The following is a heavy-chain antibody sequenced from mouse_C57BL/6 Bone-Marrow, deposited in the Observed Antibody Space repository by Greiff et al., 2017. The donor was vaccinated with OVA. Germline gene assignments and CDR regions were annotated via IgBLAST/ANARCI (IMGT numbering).Heavy chain of an antibody. Sequence: VQLQQSGAELVRPGSSVKMSCKTSGYTFTSYGINWVKQRPGQGLEWIGDIYTGNGYTEYNEKFKGKATLTSDTSSSTAYMQLSSLTSEDSAIYFCARFSNWDEGYLDYWGQGTTLTVSS. V-gene: IGHV1-58*01. CDR2: IYTGNGYT. CDR3: ARFSNWDEGYLDY. CDR1: GYTFTSYG. D-gene: IGHD4-1*02. J-gene: IGHJ2*01.